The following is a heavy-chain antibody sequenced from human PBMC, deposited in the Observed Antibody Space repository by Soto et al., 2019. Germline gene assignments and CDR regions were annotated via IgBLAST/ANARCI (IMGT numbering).Heavy chain of an antibody. CDR1: GGSISSYY. J-gene: IGHJ4*02. Sequence: QVQLQESGPGLLKPSETLSLSCTVSGGSISSYYWSWIRQPPGKGLEWIGYIFYSGSTNYNPSLKSRVTISVDTSKNQFSLKLSSVTAADTAVYYCVRIGGVAARTFDYWGQGTLVTVSS. CDR3: VRIGGVAARTFDY. V-gene: IGHV4-59*01. CDR2: IFYSGST. D-gene: IGHD6-6*01.